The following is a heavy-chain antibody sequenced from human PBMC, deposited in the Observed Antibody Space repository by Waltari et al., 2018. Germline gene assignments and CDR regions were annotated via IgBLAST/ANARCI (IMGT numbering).Heavy chain of an antibody. CDR2: IQTSNGET. J-gene: IGHJ4*02. V-gene: IGHV1-18*01. D-gene: IGHD1-20*01. CDR3: VKDNWNNFEY. Sequence: QVQMVQSGAELKKPGAAVMVSCKASGYSFTSCGISWVRQAPGQGLEWMGWIQTSNGETNYPQKCQGRVTMTTDRSTSTVYMELRGLRSDDTAVYYCVKDNWNNFEYWGQGTPVTVSS. CDR1: GYSFTSCG.